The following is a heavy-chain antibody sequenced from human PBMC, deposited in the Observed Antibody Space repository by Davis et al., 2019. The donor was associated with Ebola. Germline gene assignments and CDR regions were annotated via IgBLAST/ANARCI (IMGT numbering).Heavy chain of an antibody. D-gene: IGHD3-10*01. CDR1: GLTVSSNF. J-gene: IGHJ5*01. V-gene: IGHV3-53*05. Sequence: GESLKISCAASGLTVSSNFMTWVRQAPGKGLEWVSVIYSGGGTYYADSVKGRFTISRDNSKNTLYLQMNSLRAEDTAVYYGARGGRDNWFDSWGQGTLVTVSS. CDR3: ARGGRDNWFDS. CDR2: IYSGGGT.